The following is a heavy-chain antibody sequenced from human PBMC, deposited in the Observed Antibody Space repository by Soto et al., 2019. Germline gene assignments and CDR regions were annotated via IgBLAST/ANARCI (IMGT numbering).Heavy chain of an antibody. J-gene: IGHJ4*02. V-gene: IGHV3-9*01. CDR3: AKAADDSGYDSHFFDY. Sequence: GGSLRLSCAASGFTFDDYAMHWVRQAPGKGLEWVSGISWNSGSIGYADSVKGRFTISRDNAKNSLYLQMNSLRAEDTALYYCAKAADDSGYDSHFFDYWGQGTLVTVSS. D-gene: IGHD5-12*01. CDR2: ISWNSGSI. CDR1: GFTFDDYA.